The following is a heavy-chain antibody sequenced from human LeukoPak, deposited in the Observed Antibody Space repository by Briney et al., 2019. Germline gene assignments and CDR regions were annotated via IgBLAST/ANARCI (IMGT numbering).Heavy chain of an antibody. V-gene: IGHV3-7*01. CDR1: GFTFSSYW. D-gene: IGHD3-22*01. CDR3: ASTYDSSGYSGFGY. J-gene: IGHJ4*02. Sequence: GGSLRPSCAASGFTFSSYWMSWVRQAPGKGLEWVANIKQDGSEKYYVDSVKGRFTISRDNAKNSLYLQMNSLRAEDTAVCYCASTYDSSGYSGFGYWGQGTLVTVSS. CDR2: IKQDGSEK.